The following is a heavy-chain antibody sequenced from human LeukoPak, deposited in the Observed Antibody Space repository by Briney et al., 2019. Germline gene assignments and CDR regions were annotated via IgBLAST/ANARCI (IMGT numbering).Heavy chain of an antibody. Sequence: TSVKVSCTASGFTCTSSAVQWVRQARGQPLEWIGWIVVGSGNTNYAQKIQERVTITSDMSTSLVYMELSSLRSEDTAVYYCAAEAAYYYDSRDAFDVWGQGTMVTVSS. CDR3: AAEAAYYYDSRDAFDV. V-gene: IGHV1-58*01. CDR2: IVVGSGNT. J-gene: IGHJ3*01. CDR1: GFTCTSSA. D-gene: IGHD3-22*01.